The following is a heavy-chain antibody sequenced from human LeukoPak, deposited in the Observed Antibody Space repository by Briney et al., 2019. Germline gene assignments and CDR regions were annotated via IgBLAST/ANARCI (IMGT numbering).Heavy chain of an antibody. D-gene: IGHD2-15*01. CDR2: MNPSSGVT. J-gene: IGHJ4*02. CDR3: ASRAASVTLGY. CDR1: GYTFSGYQ. Sequence: ASVRVSCKASGYTFSGYQVHWLRQAPGQGLEWMGRMNPSSGVTNYAQKLQGRVTMTRDTSINTAYLDLSALKSDDTAVYYCASRAASVTLGYWGQGTLVTVSS. V-gene: IGHV1-2*06.